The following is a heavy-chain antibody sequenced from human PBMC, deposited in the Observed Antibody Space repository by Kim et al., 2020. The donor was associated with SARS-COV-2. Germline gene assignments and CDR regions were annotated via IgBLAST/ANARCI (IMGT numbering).Heavy chain of an antibody. V-gene: IGHV3-74*01. CDR1: GFTFSSYW. CDR3: ASVPYDFWSGYYDAFDI. CDR2: INSDGSST. J-gene: IGHJ3*02. D-gene: IGHD3-3*01. Sequence: GGSLRLSCAASGFTFSSYWMHWVRQAPGKGLVWVSRINSDGSSTSYADSVKGRFTISRDNAKNTLYLQMNSLRAEDTAVYYCASVPYDFWSGYYDAFDIWGQGTMVTVSS.